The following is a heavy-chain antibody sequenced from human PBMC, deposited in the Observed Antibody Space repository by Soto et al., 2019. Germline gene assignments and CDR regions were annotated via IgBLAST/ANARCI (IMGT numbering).Heavy chain of an antibody. Sequence: PSETLSLTCAFYCGSFIGYYWSWIRQPPGKGLEWIGEINHSGSTNYNPSLKSRVTISVDTSKNQFSLKLSSVTAADTAVYYCARGSPDWFDPWGQGTLVTVSP. CDR2: INHSGST. V-gene: IGHV4-34*01. J-gene: IGHJ5*02. CDR1: CGSFIGYY. CDR3: ARGSPDWFDP.